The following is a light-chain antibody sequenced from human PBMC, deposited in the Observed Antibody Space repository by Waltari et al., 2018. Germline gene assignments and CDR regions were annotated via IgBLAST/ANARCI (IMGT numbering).Light chain of an antibody. V-gene: IGKV2-28*01. J-gene: IGKJ2*01. Sequence: PSPISLRLASGVAASISCRSSRSLLYSNGYNYLDWYLQKPGHSPQLLIFLGSNRASGVPDRFSVSGSGTDFTLKISRVEAEDVGVYYCMQALQPPYTFGQGTKLEIK. CDR3: MQALQPPYT. CDR2: LGS. CDR1: RSLLYSNGYNY.